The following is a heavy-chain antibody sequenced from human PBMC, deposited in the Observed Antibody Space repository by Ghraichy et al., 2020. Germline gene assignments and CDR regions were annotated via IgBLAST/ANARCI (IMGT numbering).Heavy chain of an antibody. CDR1: GFTFSSYA. J-gene: IGHJ4*02. CDR2: ISGSGGST. D-gene: IGHD6-13*01. Sequence: GGYLRLSCAASGFTFSSYAMSWVRQAPGKGLEWVSAISGSGGSTYYADSVKGRFTISRDNSKNTLYLQMNSLRAEDTAVYYCAKARGGIAAAGLDYWGQGTLVTVSS. V-gene: IGHV3-23*01. CDR3: AKARGGIAAAGLDY.